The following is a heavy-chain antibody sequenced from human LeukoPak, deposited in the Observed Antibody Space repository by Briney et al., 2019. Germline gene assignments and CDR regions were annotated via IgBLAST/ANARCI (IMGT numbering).Heavy chain of an antibody. Sequence: AGGSLRLSCATSGFTLRNYAMSWVRQAPGKGLEWVSTISGSGSSGTTTYYADSVKGRFSISRDNSKNTLYLQVHSLRAEDTAVYYCAKTYADYEGNWGQGTLVTVSS. CDR2: ISGSGSSGTTT. D-gene: IGHD4-17*01. CDR1: GFTLRNYA. J-gene: IGHJ4*02. CDR3: AKTYADYEGN. V-gene: IGHV3-23*01.